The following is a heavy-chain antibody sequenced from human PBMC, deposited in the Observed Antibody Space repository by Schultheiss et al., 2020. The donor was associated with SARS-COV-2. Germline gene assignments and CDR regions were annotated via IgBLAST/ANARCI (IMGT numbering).Heavy chain of an antibody. CDR1: GFSVRSSH. Sequence: GGSLRLSCAVSGFSVRSSHMSWVRQAPGKGLEWVSVISGSGGSTYYADSVKGRFTISRDNSKNTLYLQMNSLRADDTAVYYCARGPSGAVTVGDYWGQGALVTVSS. J-gene: IGHJ4*02. CDR2: ISGSGGST. V-gene: IGHV3-23*01. D-gene: IGHD2-21*02. CDR3: ARGPSGAVTVGDY.